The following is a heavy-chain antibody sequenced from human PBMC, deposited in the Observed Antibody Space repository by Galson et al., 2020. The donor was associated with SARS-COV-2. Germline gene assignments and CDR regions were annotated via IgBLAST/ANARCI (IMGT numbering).Heavy chain of an antibody. Sequence: WGSLRLSCAASGFTFSSYDMHWVRQATGKGLEWVSAIGTAGDTYYPGSVKGRFTISRENAKNSLYLQMNSLRAGDTAVYYCARGVTFRDYYYYGMDVWGQGTTVTVSS. D-gene: IGHD3-16*01. V-gene: IGHV3-13*01. CDR2: IGTAGDT. CDR1: GFTFSSYD. CDR3: ARGVTFRDYYYYGMDV. J-gene: IGHJ6*02.